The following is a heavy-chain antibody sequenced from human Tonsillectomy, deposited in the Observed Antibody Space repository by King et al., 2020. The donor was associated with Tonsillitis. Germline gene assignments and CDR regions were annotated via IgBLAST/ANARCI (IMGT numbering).Heavy chain of an antibody. CDR2: IYYSGGT. J-gene: IGHJ2*01. D-gene: IGHD2-2*01. Sequence: VQLQESGPGLVKPSQTLSLTCTVSGGSISSGGYYWNWIRQHPGKGLGLIVNIYYSGGTYYNPSLKSRVTISLVASENQFSLNLTSVTAADTAVYYCTRGKGYCSSTSCLGRYFDLWGRGTLVTVSS. CDR1: GGSISSGGYY. V-gene: IGHV4-31*03. CDR3: TRGKGYCSSTSCLGRYFDL.